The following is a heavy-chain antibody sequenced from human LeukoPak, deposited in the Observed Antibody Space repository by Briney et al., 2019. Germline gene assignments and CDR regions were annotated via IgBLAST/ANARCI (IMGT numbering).Heavy chain of an antibody. Sequence: GGSLRLACAASGFTFSSYAMHWVRQAPGKGLEWVAVISYDGSNKYYADSVKGRFTISRDNSKNTLYLQMNSLRAEDTAVYYCAREDGYCTNGVGRNWFDPWGQGTLVTVSS. CDR2: ISYDGSNK. J-gene: IGHJ5*02. CDR3: AREDGYCTNGVGRNWFDP. CDR1: GFTFSSYA. D-gene: IGHD2-8*01. V-gene: IGHV3-30*04.